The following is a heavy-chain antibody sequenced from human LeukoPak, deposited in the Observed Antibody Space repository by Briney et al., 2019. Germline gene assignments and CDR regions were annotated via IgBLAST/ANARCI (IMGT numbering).Heavy chain of an antibody. V-gene: IGHV1-2*02. Sequence: VASVKVSCKASGYTFTGYYMHWVRQAPGQGLEWMGWINPNSGGTNYAQKFQGRVTMTRDTSISTAYMELSRLRSDDTAVYYCARRGYDFWSGYYNDAFDIWGQGTMVTVSS. CDR2: INPNSGGT. J-gene: IGHJ3*02. CDR1: GYTFTGYY. D-gene: IGHD3-3*01. CDR3: ARRGYDFWSGYYNDAFDI.